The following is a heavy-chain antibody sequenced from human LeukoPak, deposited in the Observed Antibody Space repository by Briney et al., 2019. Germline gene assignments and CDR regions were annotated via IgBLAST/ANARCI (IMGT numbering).Heavy chain of an antibody. Sequence: SETLSLTCTVSGGSISSGGYYWSWIRQHPGKGLEWIGYIFSSGSTNYNPSLQSRVTISLVTSTNQFSLRLRSVTAADTAVYYCARHLPRTDIGYAFDIWGQGTVVTVSS. CDR1: GGSISSGGYY. J-gene: IGHJ3*02. CDR3: ARHLPRTDIGYAFDI. D-gene: IGHD2-15*01. CDR2: IFSSGST. V-gene: IGHV4-61*08.